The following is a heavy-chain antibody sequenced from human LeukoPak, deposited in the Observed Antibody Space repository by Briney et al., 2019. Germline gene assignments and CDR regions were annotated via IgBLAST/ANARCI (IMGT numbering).Heavy chain of an antibody. J-gene: IGHJ4*02. V-gene: IGHV5-51*01. CDR2: IYAGESDT. CDR1: GYIFTNFW. D-gene: IGHD5-24*01. Sequence: GESLTISCKGSGYIFTNFWIGWVRQMPGKGLEWIGIIYAGESDTRYSPTFQGQVTMSVDRSISTAYLQWSSLKTSDTAIYYCARTHNLMMTTYNGHWGQGTLVTVSS. CDR3: ARTHNLMMTTYNGH.